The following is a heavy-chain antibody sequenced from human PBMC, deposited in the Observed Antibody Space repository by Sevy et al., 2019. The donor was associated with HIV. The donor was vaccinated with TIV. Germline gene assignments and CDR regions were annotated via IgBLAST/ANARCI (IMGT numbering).Heavy chain of an antibody. J-gene: IGHJ4*02. CDR3: AGENAWGRGYS. D-gene: IGHD1-26*01. CDR2: IYYNGHI. CDR1: GGSITSLY. Sequence: TLSLTCTVSGGSITSLYWNWIRQPPGKGLEWIANIYYNGHINYNPSLKSRVTLSLDTSKNQFSLRLSSVTAADTALYYCAGENAWGRGYSWGQGTLVTVSS. V-gene: IGHV4-59*08.